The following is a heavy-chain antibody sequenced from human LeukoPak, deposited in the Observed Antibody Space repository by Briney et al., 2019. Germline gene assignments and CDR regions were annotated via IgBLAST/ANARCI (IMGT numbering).Heavy chain of an antibody. V-gene: IGHV3-33*01. CDR1: GFTFSSYG. CDR3: ARSSDDILTGYYNELLDY. D-gene: IGHD3-9*01. Sequence: PGGSLRLSCAASGFTFSSYGMHWVRQAPGKGLEWVAVIWYDGSNKYYADSVKGRFTISRDNSKNTLYLQMNSLRAEDTAVYYCARSSDDILTGYYNELLDYWGQGTLVTVSS. J-gene: IGHJ4*02. CDR2: IWYDGSNK.